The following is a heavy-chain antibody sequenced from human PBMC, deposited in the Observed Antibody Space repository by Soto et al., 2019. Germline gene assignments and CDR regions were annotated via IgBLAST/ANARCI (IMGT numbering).Heavy chain of an antibody. Sequence: QVQLQESGPGLVKPSETLSLTCTVSGGSISSYYWSWIRQPPGKGLEWIGYIYYSGSTNYNPSLKSRVTISVDTSKNQFSLKLSSVTAADTAVYCCATHPIAYWGQGTLVTVSS. CDR1: GGSISSYY. CDR3: ATHPIAY. CDR2: IYYSGST. D-gene: IGHD6-13*01. J-gene: IGHJ4*02. V-gene: IGHV4-59*08.